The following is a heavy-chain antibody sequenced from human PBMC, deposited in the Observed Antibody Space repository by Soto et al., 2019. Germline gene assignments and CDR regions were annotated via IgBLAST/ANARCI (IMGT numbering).Heavy chain of an antibody. CDR1: GFTFRNYA. D-gene: IGHD2-2*01. J-gene: IGHJ4*01. Sequence: PGGSLRLSCAASGFTFRNYAMSWARQALGKGLEWVSAISGSGGTTHYADSVKGRFTISRDNSKNTLYLQMNSLRVEDTVVYYCAKDRSSTSCYAFDYWGHGSLVTVSS. V-gene: IGHV3-23*01. CDR3: AKDRSSTSCYAFDY. CDR2: ISGSGGTT.